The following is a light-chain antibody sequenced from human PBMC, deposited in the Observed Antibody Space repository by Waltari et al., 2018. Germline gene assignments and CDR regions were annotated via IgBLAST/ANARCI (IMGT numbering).Light chain of an antibody. CDR1: RSDVGGSNR. J-gene: IGLJ2*01. Sequence: QSALPQPPSVSGPPGQSVTISCTGTRSDVGGSNRVSWYQQSPGTAPKLMIYEVTNRPSGVPDRFSGSKSGNTASLTISGLQAEDEADYFCSSYTSSSTVVFGGGTKLTVL. CDR2: EVT. V-gene: IGLV2-18*02. CDR3: SSYTSSSTVV.